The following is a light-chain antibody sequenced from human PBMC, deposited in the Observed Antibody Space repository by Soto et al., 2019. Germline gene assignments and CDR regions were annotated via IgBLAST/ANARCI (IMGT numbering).Light chain of an antibody. Sequence: VLTQPASVSGSPGQSITISCTGTSSDVGAYNFVSWHQQHPGKAPKLMIYNVYDRPSGISYRFSGSKSGNTASLTISELQGEDEADYYCSAYTVSRTYVFGTGTKVTVL. CDR3: SAYTVSRTYV. CDR2: NVY. V-gene: IGLV2-14*03. CDR1: SSDVGAYNF. J-gene: IGLJ1*01.